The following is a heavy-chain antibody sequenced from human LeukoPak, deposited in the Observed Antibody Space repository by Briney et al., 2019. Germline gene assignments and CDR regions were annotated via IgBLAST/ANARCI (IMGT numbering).Heavy chain of an antibody. CDR1: GFTVSSNE. CDR2: ISGGST. D-gene: IGHD5-12*01. V-gene: IGHV3-38*03. J-gene: IGHJ4*02. Sequence: RGSLRLSCAASGFTVSSNEMSWVRQAPGKGLEWVSSISGGSTYYADSRKGRFNISRDNSKNTLYLQMNSLRAEDTAVYYCAREGGYSGYDSYWGQGTLVTVSS. CDR3: AREGGYSGYDSY.